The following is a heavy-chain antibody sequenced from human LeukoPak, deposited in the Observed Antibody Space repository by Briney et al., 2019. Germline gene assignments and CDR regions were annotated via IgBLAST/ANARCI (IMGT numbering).Heavy chain of an antibody. CDR2: IKEDGSDK. J-gene: IGHJ4*02. D-gene: IGHD3/OR15-3a*01. CDR1: GLSLSGYW. Sequence: GGSLRLSCEASGLSLSGYWMTWVRQAPGKGLEWVANIKEDGSDKYYVESVRGRFTISRDNAKNSLYLQMNSLRVEDTAVYYCARGVGLDQWGQGTLVIVSS. CDR3: ARGVGLDQ. V-gene: IGHV3-7*01.